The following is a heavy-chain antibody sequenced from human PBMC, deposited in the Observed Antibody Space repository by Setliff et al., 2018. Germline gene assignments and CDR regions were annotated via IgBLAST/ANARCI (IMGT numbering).Heavy chain of an antibody. V-gene: IGHV1-18*01. J-gene: IGHJ4*02. CDR1: GFSFTTFG. CDR3: TRSRAPRVVLAADFDF. CDR2: ISPYSGET. D-gene: IGHD3-16*01. Sequence: ASVKVSCKTSGFSFTTFGFSWVRQAPGQGLEWMGWISPYSGETNYAQKFQDRLSVTADTSSKTTYMELRSLTSDDTAVYFCTRSRAPRVVLAADFDFWGQGTLVTGSS.